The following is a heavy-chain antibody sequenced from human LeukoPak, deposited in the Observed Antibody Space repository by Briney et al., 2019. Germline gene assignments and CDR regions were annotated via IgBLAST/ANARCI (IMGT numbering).Heavy chain of an antibody. CDR2: IIPIFGTA. CDR1: GGTFSSYA. J-gene: IGHJ3*02. V-gene: IGHV1-69*05. CDR3: ARDDYPRVMITFGELAYAFDI. Sequence: PGASVKVSCKASGGTFSSYAISWVRQAPGQGLEWMGGIIPIFGTANYAQKFQGRVTITTDESTSTAYMELSSLRSDDTAVYYCARDDYPRVMITFGELAYAFDIWGQGTMVTVSS. D-gene: IGHD3-16*01.